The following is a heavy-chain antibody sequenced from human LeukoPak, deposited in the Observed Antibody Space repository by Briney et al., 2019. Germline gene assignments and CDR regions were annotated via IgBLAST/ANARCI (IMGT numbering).Heavy chain of an antibody. D-gene: IGHD5-18*01. CDR1: GFTFSSYA. V-gene: IGHV3-23*01. J-gene: IGHJ3*02. CDR2: ISGSGGST. Sequence: GGSLRLSCAASGFTFSSYAMSWVRQAPGKGLEWVSAISGSGGSTYYADSVKGRFTISRDNAKNSLYLQMNSLRAEDTAVYYCARDGYSYGYPIGAFDIWGQGTMVTVSS. CDR3: ARDGYSYGYPIGAFDI.